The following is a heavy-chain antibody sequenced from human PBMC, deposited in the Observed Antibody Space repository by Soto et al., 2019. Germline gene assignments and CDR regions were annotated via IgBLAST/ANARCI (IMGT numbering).Heavy chain of an antibody. CDR1: GVSFITYW. V-gene: IGHV5-51*01. J-gene: IGHJ3*01. CDR3: ARAPNNVNWFPEAFDV. CDR2: IYPGESNV. Sequence: EESLKISCKGSGVSFITYWIGWVRQMPWKGLEWMGVIYPGESNVRYSPSFQGQVSISDDKSTSTVYLQWSRLEASDSAIYFCARAPNNVNWFPEAFDVWGQGTKVTVSS. D-gene: IGHD3-9*01.